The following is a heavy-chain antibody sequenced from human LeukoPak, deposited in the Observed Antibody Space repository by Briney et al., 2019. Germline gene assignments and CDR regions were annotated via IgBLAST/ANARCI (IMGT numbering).Heavy chain of an antibody. D-gene: IGHD3-22*01. CDR2: MSPNSGNT. V-gene: IGHV1-8*02. CDR1: GYTFTSYD. Sequence: ASVKVSCKASGYTFTSYDINWVRQATGQGLEWMGWMSPNSGNTGYAQKFQGRVTMTRNTSISTAYMELSSLRSEDTAVYYCARANKRYYYDSSGYYAFDIWGQGTMVTVSS. J-gene: IGHJ3*02. CDR3: ARANKRYYYDSSGYYAFDI.